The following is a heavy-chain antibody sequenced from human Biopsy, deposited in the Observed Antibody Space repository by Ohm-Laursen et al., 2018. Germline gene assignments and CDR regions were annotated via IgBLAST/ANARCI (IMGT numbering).Heavy chain of an antibody. Sequence: SVKVSCKASGYTFTSYGISWVRQAPGQGLEWMGWVNPNSGATYYAQKFQGRVTMTRDTSISTAYMELSSLRSDDTAVYYCARDLNNPYYFDYWGQGTLVTVSS. D-gene: IGHD1-14*01. V-gene: IGHV1-2*02. J-gene: IGHJ4*02. CDR3: ARDLNNPYYFDY. CDR2: VNPNSGAT. CDR1: GYTFTSYG.